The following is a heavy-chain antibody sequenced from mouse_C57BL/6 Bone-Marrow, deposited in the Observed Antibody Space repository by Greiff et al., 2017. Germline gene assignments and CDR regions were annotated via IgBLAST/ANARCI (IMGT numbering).Heavy chain of an antibody. V-gene: IGHV1-81*01. CDR2: IYPRSGNT. CDR1: GYTFTSYG. CDR3: AREVYYGSSPFDY. Sequence: VKLMESGAELARPGASVKLSCKASGYTFTSYGISWVKQRPGQGLEWIGEIYPRSGNTYYNEKFKGKATLTAAKSSSTAYMELRSLTSEDSAVYFCAREVYYGSSPFDYWGQGTTLTVSS. D-gene: IGHD1-1*01. J-gene: IGHJ2*01.